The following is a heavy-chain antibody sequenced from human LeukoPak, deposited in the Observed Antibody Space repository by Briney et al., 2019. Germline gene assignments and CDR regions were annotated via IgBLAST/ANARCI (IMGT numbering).Heavy chain of an antibody. CDR2: MNPNSGNT. Sequence: ASVKVSFKASVYTFTSYDINWVRQATGQGLEWMGWMNPNSGNTGYAQKFQGRVTMTRNTSISTAYMELSSLRSEDTAVYYCARGILRQQLVHTYWGQGTLVTVSS. CDR3: ARGILRQQLVHTY. J-gene: IGHJ4*02. CDR1: VYTFTSYD. D-gene: IGHD6-13*01. V-gene: IGHV1-8*01.